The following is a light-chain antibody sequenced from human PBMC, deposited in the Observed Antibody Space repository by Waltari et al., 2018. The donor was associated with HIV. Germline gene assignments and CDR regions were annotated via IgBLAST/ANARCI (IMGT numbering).Light chain of an antibody. CDR1: SSDVGSTKY. V-gene: IGLV2-14*03. CDR2: DVS. Sequence: QSALTQPASVSGSPGPSITISCTGTSSDVGSTKYVSWHQQYPGEAPKLIIHDVSDRPSGISNRFSRSKSGNMAALTISGLQTEDEADYYCSSYTSSSTYVFGTGTRVTVL. J-gene: IGLJ1*01. CDR3: SSYTSSSTYV.